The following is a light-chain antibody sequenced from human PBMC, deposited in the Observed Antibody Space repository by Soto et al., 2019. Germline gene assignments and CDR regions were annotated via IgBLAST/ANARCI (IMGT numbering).Light chain of an antibody. V-gene: IGKV3-15*01. CDR2: GAS. Sequence: EIVMTQSPATLSVSPGESATLSCRASQSVNKYLAWYQQKPGQAPRLLIYGASTRATGIPARFSGSGSGTEFTLTVSSLQSEDFAVYYCQHYDDWPPITFGQGTRLEIK. CDR3: QHYDDWPPIT. J-gene: IGKJ5*01. CDR1: QSVNKY.